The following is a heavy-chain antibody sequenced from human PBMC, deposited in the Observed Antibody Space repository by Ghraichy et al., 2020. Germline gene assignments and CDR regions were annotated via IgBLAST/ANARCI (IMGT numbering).Heavy chain of an antibody. V-gene: IGHV4-34*01. CDR2: INHSGST. CDR3: ASGGSSWTPYFDY. J-gene: IGHJ4*02. CDR1: GGSFSGYY. D-gene: IGHD6-13*01. Sequence: SQTLSLTCAVYGGSFSGYYWSWIRQPPGKGLEWIGEINHSGSTNYNPSLKSRVTISVDTSKNQFSLKLSPGTAADTAVYYCASGGSSWTPYFDYWGQGTLVTVSS.